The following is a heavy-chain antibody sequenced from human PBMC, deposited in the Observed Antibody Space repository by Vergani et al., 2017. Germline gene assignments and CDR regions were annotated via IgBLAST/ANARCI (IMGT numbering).Heavy chain of an antibody. CDR2: IYYSGST. V-gene: IGHV4-39*02. Sequence: QLQLQESGPGLVKPSETLSLTCTVSGGSISSSSYYWGWIRQPPGKGLEWIGSIYYSGSTYYNPSLKSRVTISVDTSKNQFSLKLSSVTAADTAVYYCAREKGMYSSSWYIDDWGQGTLVTVSS. D-gene: IGHD6-13*01. CDR3: AREKGMYSSSWYIDD. CDR1: GGSISSSSYY. J-gene: IGHJ4*02.